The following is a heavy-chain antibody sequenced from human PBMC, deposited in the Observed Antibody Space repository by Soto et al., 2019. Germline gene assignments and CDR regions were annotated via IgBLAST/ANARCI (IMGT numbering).Heavy chain of an antibody. CDR2: ISGSGGST. Sequence: EVQLLESGGGLVQPGGSLRLSCAASGFTFSSYAMSWVRQAPGKGLEWVSAISGSGGSTYYADSVKGRFTISRDNSKNTLYLQMNSLRAEDTAVYYCAKTAGDDFWSCYYYFDYWGQGTLVTVSS. CDR3: AKTAGDDFWSCYYYFDY. J-gene: IGHJ4*02. CDR1: GFTFSSYA. D-gene: IGHD3-3*01. V-gene: IGHV3-23*01.